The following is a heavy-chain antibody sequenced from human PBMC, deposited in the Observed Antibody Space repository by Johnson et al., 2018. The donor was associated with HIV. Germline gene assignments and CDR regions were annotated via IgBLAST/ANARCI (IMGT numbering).Heavy chain of an antibody. V-gene: IGHV3-66*03. D-gene: IGHD1-26*01. Sequence: MLLVESGGGLIQPGGSLRLSCAASGFTVSSNYMSWVRQAPGKGLEWVSVIYSGGSTYYADSVNGRFTISRDNSKNTLDLQMGSLRAEDMAVYYCARGWELLTPAFDIWGQGTMVTVSS. CDR1: GFTVSSNY. J-gene: IGHJ3*02. CDR2: IYSGGST. CDR3: ARGWELLTPAFDI.